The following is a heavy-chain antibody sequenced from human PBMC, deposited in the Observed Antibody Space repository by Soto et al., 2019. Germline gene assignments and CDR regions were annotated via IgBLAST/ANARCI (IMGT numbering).Heavy chain of an antibody. D-gene: IGHD2-15*01. CDR2: IYASGSP. CDR1: GGSISTYY. CDR3: ARSAVPRGGWFRP. V-gene: IGHV4-4*07. Sequence: QVQLQESGPGLVKPSGTLSLTCNVSGGSISTYYWNWIRQPAGKGLEWIGRIYASGSPNYNPSLKSLVSMSFDTSKNQFSLTMSSLTAADTAMYYCARSAVPRGGWFRPWGQGILVTVSP. J-gene: IGHJ5*02.